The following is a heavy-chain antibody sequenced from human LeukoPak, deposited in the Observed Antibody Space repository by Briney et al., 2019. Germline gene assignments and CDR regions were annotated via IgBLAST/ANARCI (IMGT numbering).Heavy chain of an antibody. D-gene: IGHD3-10*01. J-gene: IGHJ4*02. CDR2: IYYSGST. Sequence: SETLSLTCTVSGGSISSSSYYWGWIRQPPGKGLEWIGSIYYSGSTYYNPSLKSRVTISVDTSKNQFSLKLSSVTAADTAVYYCARQYGSGSYYPLDDYWGQGTLVTVSS. V-gene: IGHV4-39*01. CDR3: ARQYGSGSYYPLDDY. CDR1: GGSISSSSYY.